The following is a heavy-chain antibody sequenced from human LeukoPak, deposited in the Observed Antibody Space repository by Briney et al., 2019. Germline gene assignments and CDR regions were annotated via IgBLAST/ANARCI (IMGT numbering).Heavy chain of an antibody. CDR3: ARRTPYSSGPFDY. Sequence: GGSLRLSCAASGFTVSSNYMSWVRQAPGKGLEWVSVIYSGGSTYYADSVKGRFTISRDNSKNTVYLQMNNLRAEDAAVYYCARRTPYSSGPFDYWGQGTLVTVSS. J-gene: IGHJ4*02. CDR1: GFTVSSNY. D-gene: IGHD6-19*01. V-gene: IGHV3-66*01. CDR2: IYSGGST.